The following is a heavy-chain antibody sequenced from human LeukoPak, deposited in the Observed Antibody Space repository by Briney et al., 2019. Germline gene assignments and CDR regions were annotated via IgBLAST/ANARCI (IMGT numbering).Heavy chain of an antibody. Sequence: PGGSLRLSCAASGFTFSDYYMSWIRQAPGKGLEWVSYISSSSYTNYADSAKGRFTISRDNAKNSLYLQMNSLRAEDTAVYYCARALYYDSSGPGYWGQGTLVTVSS. CDR1: GFTFSDYY. D-gene: IGHD3-22*01. CDR3: ARALYYDSSGPGY. J-gene: IGHJ4*02. CDR2: ISSSSYT. V-gene: IGHV3-11*05.